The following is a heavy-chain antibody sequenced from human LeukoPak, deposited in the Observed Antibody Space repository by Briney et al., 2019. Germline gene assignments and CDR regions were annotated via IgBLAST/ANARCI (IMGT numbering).Heavy chain of an antibody. D-gene: IGHD5-12*01. CDR1: GGSISSYY. CDR3: ARGGESGYDFLDY. Sequence: SETLSLTCTVSGGSISSYYWSWIRQPPGKRLEWIGYIYYSGSTYSNPSLKSRVTISVDTSKNQFSLKLNSVSAADTAVYYCARGGESGYDFLDYWGQGTLVTVSS. CDR2: IYYSGST. J-gene: IGHJ4*02. V-gene: IGHV4-59*01.